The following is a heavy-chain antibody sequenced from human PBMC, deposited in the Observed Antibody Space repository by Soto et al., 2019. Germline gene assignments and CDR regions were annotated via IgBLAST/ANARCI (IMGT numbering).Heavy chain of an antibody. CDR2: IDPKDGAT. V-gene: IGHV1-2*02. CDR3: ATLTCTNGVCRPENWFDP. Sequence: ASVKVSCKASGYSFTGYSMHWVRQAPGQGLEWMGWIDPKDGATNYAQKFQGRVTMTRDTSTDTAYMELSSLKSEDTAVYYCATLTCTNGVCRPENWFDPWGQGTLVTVSS. J-gene: IGHJ5*02. CDR1: GYSFTGYS. D-gene: IGHD2-8*01.